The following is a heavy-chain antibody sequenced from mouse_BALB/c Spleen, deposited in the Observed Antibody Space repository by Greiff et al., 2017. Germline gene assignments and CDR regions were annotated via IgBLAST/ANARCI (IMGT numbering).Heavy chain of an antibody. V-gene: IGHV1-77*01. J-gene: IGHJ3*01. CDR1: GYTFTDYY. CDR3: ARPRSGTGPFAY. Sequence: QVQLQQSGAELVKPGASVKLSCKASGYTFTDYYINWVKQRTGQGLEWIGEIYPGSGNTYYNEKFKGKATLTADKSSSTAYMQLSSLTSEDSAVYFSARPRSGTGPFAYWGQGTLVTVSA. CDR2: IYPGSGNT. D-gene: IGHD1-3*01.